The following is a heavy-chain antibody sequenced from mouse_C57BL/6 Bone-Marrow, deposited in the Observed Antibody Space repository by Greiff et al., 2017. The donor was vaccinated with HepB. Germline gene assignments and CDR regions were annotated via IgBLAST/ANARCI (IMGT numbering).Heavy chain of an antibody. CDR3: VRHEGRGDGYYWYFDV. J-gene: IGHJ1*03. V-gene: IGHV10-1*01. CDR1: GFSFNTYA. Sequence: DVKLVESGGGLVQPKGSLKLSCAASGFSFNTYAMNWVRQAPGKGLEWVARIRSKSNNYATYYADSVKDRFTISRDDSESMLYLQMNNLKTEDTAMYYCVRHEGRGDGYYWYFDVWGTGTTVTVSS. D-gene: IGHD2-3*01. CDR2: IRSKSNNYAT.